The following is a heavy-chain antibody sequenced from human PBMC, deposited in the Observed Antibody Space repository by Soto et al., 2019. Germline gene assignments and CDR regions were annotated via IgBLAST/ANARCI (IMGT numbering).Heavy chain of an antibody. Sequence: ASVKVSCKASGYTFTSYGISWLRQAPGQGLEWMGWISAYNGNTNYAQKLQGRVTMTTDTSTSTAYMELRSLRSDDTAVYYCAREDLGYCSSTSCYGYAFEIWGQGTMVTVSS. CDR2: ISAYNGNT. CDR1: GYTFTSYG. D-gene: IGHD2-2*01. V-gene: IGHV1-18*04. CDR3: AREDLGYCSSTSCYGYAFEI. J-gene: IGHJ3*02.